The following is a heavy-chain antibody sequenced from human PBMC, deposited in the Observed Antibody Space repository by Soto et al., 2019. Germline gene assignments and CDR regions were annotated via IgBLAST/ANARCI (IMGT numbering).Heavy chain of an antibody. CDR2: ISTHNGNT. D-gene: IGHD3-22*01. CDR1: GYTFTTYG. CDR3: ARGPTDYDDNSGHYSLDY. Sequence: QVQLVQSGAEVKKPGASVKVSCKASGYTFTTYGMTWVRQAPGQGLDWVGWISTHNGNTKYAESLQGRVTMTTDTTTSTTYIELRSLKLDDTAVYYCARGPTDYDDNSGHYSLDYWGQGTLVTVSS. V-gene: IGHV1-18*01. J-gene: IGHJ4*02.